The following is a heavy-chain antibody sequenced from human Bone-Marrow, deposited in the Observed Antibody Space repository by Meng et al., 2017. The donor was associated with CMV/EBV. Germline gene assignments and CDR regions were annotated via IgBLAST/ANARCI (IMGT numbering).Heavy chain of an antibody. CDR1: GGSISSYY. V-gene: IGHV4-59*01. Sequence: SETLSLTCTVSGGSISSYYWSWIRQPPGKGLEWIGYIYYSGSTNYNPSLKSRVTIPVDTSKNQFSLKLSSVTAADTAVYYCARSRDDFWSGYPDAFDIWGQGTMVTVSS. CDR3: ARSRDDFWSGYPDAFDI. D-gene: IGHD3-3*01. CDR2: IYYSGST. J-gene: IGHJ3*02.